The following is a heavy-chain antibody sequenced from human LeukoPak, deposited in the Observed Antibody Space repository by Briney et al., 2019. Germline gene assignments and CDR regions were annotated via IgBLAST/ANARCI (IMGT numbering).Heavy chain of an antibody. CDR3: ARLEDDGYNEGKGFDY. D-gene: IGHD5-24*01. Sequence: SETLSLTCTVSGGSISSSSYYWGWIRQPPGKGLEWIGSIYYSGSTYYNPSLKSRVTISVDTSKNQFSLKLSSVTAADTAVYYCARLEDDGYNEGKGFDYWGQGTLVTVSS. V-gene: IGHV4-39*07. J-gene: IGHJ4*02. CDR2: IYYSGST. CDR1: GGSISSSSYY.